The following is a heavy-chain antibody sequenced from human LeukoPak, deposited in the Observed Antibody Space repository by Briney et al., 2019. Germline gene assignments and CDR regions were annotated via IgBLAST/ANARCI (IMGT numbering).Heavy chain of an antibody. CDR2: IHYSGST. J-gene: IGHJ4*02. Sequence: SETLSLTCTVSGGSISGYFWSWIRQPPGKRLEWIGYIHYSGSTNYNPSLNSRVTISVDTSKNQFSLRLSSVTAADTAVYYCARYGITIVRGGKYYFDFWGLGTLVTVSS. D-gene: IGHD3-10*01. V-gene: IGHV4-59*08. CDR1: GGSISGYF. CDR3: ARYGITIVRGGKYYFDF.